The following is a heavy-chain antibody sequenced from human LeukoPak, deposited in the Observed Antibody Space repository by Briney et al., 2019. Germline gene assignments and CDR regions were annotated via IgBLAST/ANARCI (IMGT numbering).Heavy chain of an antibody. CDR3: VRDTSYYGSGPHFDY. V-gene: IGHV3-74*01. Sequence: GGSLRLSCAASGFTFSSYAMSWVRQAPGKGLVWVSRINTDGSTTTYADSVKGRFTISRDNAKNTLFLQMNSLRADDTAVYYCVRDTSYYGSGPHFDYWGQGTLVTVSS. D-gene: IGHD3-10*01. CDR2: INTDGSTT. J-gene: IGHJ4*02. CDR1: GFTFSSYA.